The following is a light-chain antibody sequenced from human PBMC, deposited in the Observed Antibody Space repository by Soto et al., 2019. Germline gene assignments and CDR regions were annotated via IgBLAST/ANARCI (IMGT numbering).Light chain of an antibody. V-gene: IGKV1-5*03. J-gene: IGKJ1*01. Sequence: DIQMAQSPSTLSASVGDRVTVTCRASQGISTWLAWYQQKPGKAPNLLIYKASSLESGVPSRFNGSGSGTEFTLTISCLQPDDFATYYCQQYNSYPWTFGQGTKVDIK. CDR2: KAS. CDR1: QGISTW. CDR3: QQYNSYPWT.